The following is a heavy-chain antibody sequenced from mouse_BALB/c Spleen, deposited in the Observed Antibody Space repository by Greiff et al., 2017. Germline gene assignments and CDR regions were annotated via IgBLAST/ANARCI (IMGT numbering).Heavy chain of an antibody. V-gene: IGHV3-2*02. CDR3: ARDYYGSRMDY. CDR1: GYSITSDYA. CDR2: ISYSGST. D-gene: IGHD1-1*01. J-gene: IGHJ4*01. Sequence: EVQLQESGPGLVKPSQSLSLTCTVTGYSITSDYAWNWIRQFPGNKLEWMGYISYSGSTSYNPSLKSRISITRDTSKNQFFLQLNSVTTEDTATYYCARDYYGSRMDYWGQGTSVTVSS.